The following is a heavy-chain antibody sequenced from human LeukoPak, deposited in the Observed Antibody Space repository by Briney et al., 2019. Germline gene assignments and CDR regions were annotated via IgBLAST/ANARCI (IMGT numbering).Heavy chain of an antibody. CDR3: AKAGYSSSWPLDY. D-gene: IGHD6-13*01. Sequence: PGGSLRLPCAASGFTFSSYAMSWVRQAPGKGLEWVSAISPSGNTIYYADSVRGRFTISRDNSKNTLYLQINSLKAADTAVYYCAKAGYSSSWPLDYWGQGTLVTVSS. CDR2: ISPSGNTI. V-gene: IGHV3-23*01. CDR1: GFTFSSYA. J-gene: IGHJ4*02.